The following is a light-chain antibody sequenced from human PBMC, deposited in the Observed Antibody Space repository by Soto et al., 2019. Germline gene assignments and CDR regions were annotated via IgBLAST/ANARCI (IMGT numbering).Light chain of an antibody. J-gene: IGLJ1*01. CDR2: EVS. CDR3: SSYTSSSTLLYV. Sequence: QSGLTQPTSRSGSTGQSITISFTRTSSDVGGYNYVSCYQQHPGKAPKLMIYEVSNRPSGVSNRFSGSKSGNTASLTISGLQAEDEADYYCSSYTSSSTLLYVFGTGDKVTGL. V-gene: IGLV2-14*01. CDR1: SSDVGGYNY.